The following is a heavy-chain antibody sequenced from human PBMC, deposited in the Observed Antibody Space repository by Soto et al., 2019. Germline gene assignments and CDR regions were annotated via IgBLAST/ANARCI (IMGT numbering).Heavy chain of an antibody. Sequence: QVQLVESGGGVVQPGRSLRLSCAASGFTFSSYAMHWVRQAPGKGLEWVAVISYDGSNKYYADSVKGRFTISRDNSKNTLYLQMNSLRAEDTAVYYGARDHLLRYVYYYYGMDVWGQGTTVTVSS. D-gene: IGHD4-17*01. V-gene: IGHV3-30-3*01. J-gene: IGHJ6*02. CDR3: ARDHLLRYVYYYYGMDV. CDR1: GFTFSSYA. CDR2: ISYDGSNK.